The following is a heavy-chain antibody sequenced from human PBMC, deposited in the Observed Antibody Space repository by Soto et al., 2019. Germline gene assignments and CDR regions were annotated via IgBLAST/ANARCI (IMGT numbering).Heavy chain of an antibody. V-gene: IGHV4-34*01. CDR1: GGPFSDYY. CDR2: INYSGST. J-gene: IGHJ2*01. CDR3: VIYADSGWYFNP. Sequence: QGHLQQWGAGLLKPSETLSLTCAVYGGPFSDYYWSWVRQPPGKGLEWIAEINYSGSTRYNPSLMSRATIPSDTSKNQVSLNLSSVTAADTAVYYCVIYADSGWYFNPWGRGTLVTVSS. D-gene: IGHD4-17*01.